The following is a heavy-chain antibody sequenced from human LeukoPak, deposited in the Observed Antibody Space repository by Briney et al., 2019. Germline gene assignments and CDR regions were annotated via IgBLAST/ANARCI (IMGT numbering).Heavy chain of an antibody. CDR2: IIPIFGSG. V-gene: IGHV1-69*13. D-gene: IGHD3-3*01. J-gene: IGHJ4*02. CDR1: GGIFANYA. CDR3: AKGHNDFRQFDF. Sequence: SVKVSCKASGGIFANYAISWVRKAPGQGLEWMGDIIPIFGSGHSAQKFQGRLTITADESTRTTYMELSSLRSEDTAVYYCAKGHNDFRQFDFWGQGTLVIVSS.